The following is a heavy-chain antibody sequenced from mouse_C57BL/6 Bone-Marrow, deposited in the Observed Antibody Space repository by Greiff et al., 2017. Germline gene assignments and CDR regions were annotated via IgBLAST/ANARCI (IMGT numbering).Heavy chain of an antibody. V-gene: IGHV1-26*01. CDR3: ARDWDGRDYCDY. CDR1: GYTFTDYY. CDR2: INPNNGGT. D-gene: IGHD4-1*01. Sequence: EVQLQQSGPELVKPGASVKISCKASGYTFTDYYMNWVKQSHGKSLEWIGDINPNNGGTSYNQKFKGKATLTVDKSSSTAYMELRSLTSEDSAVYYCARDWDGRDYCDYWGQGTTLTVSS. J-gene: IGHJ2*01.